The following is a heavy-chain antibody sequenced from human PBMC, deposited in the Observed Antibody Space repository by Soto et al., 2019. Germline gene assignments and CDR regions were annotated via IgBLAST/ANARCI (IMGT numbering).Heavy chain of an antibody. CDR3: AGERSALPGARDAMDV. V-gene: IGHV3-21*01. Sequence: GGSLRLSCAASGFNFNTYSMNWVRQAPGKGLQWVSFISASGAYKYYADSVRGRFTISRDNAKKSVFLEMNSLTADDTAIYYCAGERSALPGARDAMDVWGQGTTVTVSS. D-gene: IGHD1-26*01. CDR2: ISASGAYK. J-gene: IGHJ6*02. CDR1: GFNFNTYS.